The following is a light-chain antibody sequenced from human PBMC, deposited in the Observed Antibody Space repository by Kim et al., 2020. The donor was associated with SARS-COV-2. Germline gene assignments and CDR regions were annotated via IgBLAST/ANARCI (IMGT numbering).Light chain of an antibody. CDR2: AAS. V-gene: IGKV1-39*01. J-gene: IGKJ4*01. CDR3: QQSYSTPLT. CDR1: QSISSY. Sequence: SAAVGDRVTITSRASQSISSYLNCYQQKPGKAPKLLIYAASSLQSGVPSRFSGSGSGTDFTLTISSLQPEDFATYYCQQSYSTPLTFGGGTKLEI.